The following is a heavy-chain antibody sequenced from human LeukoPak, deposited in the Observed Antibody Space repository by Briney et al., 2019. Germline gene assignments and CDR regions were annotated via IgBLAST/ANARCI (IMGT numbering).Heavy chain of an antibody. V-gene: IGHV3-7*01. D-gene: IGHD2-15*01. CDR2: IKQDGSDK. CDR3: LTSTRSHRFDY. Sequence: GGSLRLSCAASGFTFSSYWMCWVRQAPGKGLEWVAIIKQDGSDKYYVDSAEGRFIISRDNAKNSLYLQMNSLRAEDTAVYYCLTSTRSHRFDYWGQGTLVTVSS. CDR1: GFTFSSYW. J-gene: IGHJ4*02.